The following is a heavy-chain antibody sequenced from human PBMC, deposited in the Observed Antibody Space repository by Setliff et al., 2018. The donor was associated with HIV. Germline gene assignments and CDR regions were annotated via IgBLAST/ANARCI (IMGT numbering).Heavy chain of an antibody. CDR2: IIPIFGTA. CDR1: GGTFSSYT. V-gene: IGHV1-69*06. Sequence: SVKVSCKASGGTFSSYTFSWVRQAPGQGLEWMGGIIPIFGTAHYAQKFQGRVTITADKSTSTAYMDLSSLRSEDTAVYYCARGRLSWSPDFWGQGTLVTVSS. J-gene: IGHJ4*02. CDR3: ARGRLSWSPDF.